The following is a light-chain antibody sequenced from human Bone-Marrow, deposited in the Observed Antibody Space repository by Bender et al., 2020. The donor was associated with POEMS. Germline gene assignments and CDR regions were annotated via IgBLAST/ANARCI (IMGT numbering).Light chain of an antibody. J-gene: IGLJ2*01. CDR2: KDS. CDR3: QSADSNGWV. CDR1: ELPDMS. Sequence: SYELRQAPPVSVFPGQTATITCSGDELPDMSAYCYQQKSGQAPVVIIYKDSERPSGVPDRFAGSSSGTTVTLTISGVQAEDEADYYCQSADSNGWVFGGGTKLTVL. V-gene: IGLV3-25*03.